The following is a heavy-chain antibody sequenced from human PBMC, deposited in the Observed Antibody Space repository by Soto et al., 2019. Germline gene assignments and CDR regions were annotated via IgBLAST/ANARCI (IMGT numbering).Heavy chain of an antibody. J-gene: IGHJ6*02. CDR3: AKDEVGAVYYSYYGMDV. CDR2: ISGSGGST. CDR1: GFTFSRYT. V-gene: IGHV3-23*01. D-gene: IGHD1-26*01. Sequence: EVQLLESGGGLVQPGGSLRLSCAASGFTFSRYTMSWGRQAPGKGLEWVSAISGSGGSTYYADSVKGRFTISRDNSKNTLYLHMNSLRAEDTAVYYCAKDEVGAVYYSYYGMDVWGQGTTVTVSS.